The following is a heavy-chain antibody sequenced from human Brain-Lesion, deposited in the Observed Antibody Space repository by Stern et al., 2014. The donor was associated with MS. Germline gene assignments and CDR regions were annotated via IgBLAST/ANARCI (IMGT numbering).Heavy chain of an antibody. J-gene: IGHJ4*02. V-gene: IGHV1-24*01. D-gene: IGHD1-26*01. Sequence: VQLVESGAEVKKPGASVKVSCKVSGYTLTELSMHWVRQAPRKGLEWMGGFDPEGGETSYAQKFQGRVTMTEDTSTDTAYMELSSLRSEDTAVYYCATLSPGAGGNYYRHFDYWGQGTLVTVSS. CDR1: GYTLTELS. CDR3: ATLSPGAGGNYYRHFDY. CDR2: FDPEGGET.